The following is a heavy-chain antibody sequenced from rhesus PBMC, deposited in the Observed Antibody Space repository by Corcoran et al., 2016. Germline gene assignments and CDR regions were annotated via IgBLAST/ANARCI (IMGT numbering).Heavy chain of an antibody. Sequence: QVKLQQWGEGLVKPSETLSLTCAVYGGSISGYYYWSWIRQPPGKGLEWIGNIDGKTASTTPTPSLKTRVTISKDTSKNQFSLKLISVTAADTAVYYCARGRLQYLDWLLPAHFDYWGQGVLVTVSS. CDR1: GGSISGYYY. D-gene: IGHD3-3*01. J-gene: IGHJ4*01. CDR3: ARGRLQYLDWLLPAHFDY. V-gene: IGHV4-73*01. CDR2: IDGKTAST.